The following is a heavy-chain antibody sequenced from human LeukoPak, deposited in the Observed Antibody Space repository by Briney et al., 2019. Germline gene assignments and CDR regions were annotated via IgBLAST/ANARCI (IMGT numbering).Heavy chain of an antibody. V-gene: IGHV3-30*02. Sequence: GGSLRLSCVTSGFTFSSYAMHWVRQAPGKGLEWVAFIRYDGSQKSYADSVKGRFTISRDNSKNTLYLQMNSLRAEDTAVYYCARDRTGQQLISRKDDYYMDVWGKGTTVTISS. CDR2: IRYDGSQK. J-gene: IGHJ6*03. CDR3: ARDRTGQQLISRKDDYYMDV. CDR1: GFTFSSYA. D-gene: IGHD4-11*01.